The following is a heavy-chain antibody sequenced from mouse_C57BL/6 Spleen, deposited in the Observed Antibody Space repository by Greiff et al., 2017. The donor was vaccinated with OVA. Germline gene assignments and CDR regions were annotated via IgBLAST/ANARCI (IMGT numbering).Heavy chain of an antibody. V-gene: IGHV1-69*01. CDR3: ARNGYNRKGYFDY. D-gene: IGHD2-2*01. Sequence: QVQLQQPGAELVMPGASVKLSCKASGYTFTSYWMHWVKQRPGQGLSWIGEIDPSDSYTNYNQKFKGKSTLTVDKSSSTAYMQLSSLTSEDSAVYYCARNGYNRKGYFDYWGQGTTLTVSS. J-gene: IGHJ2*01. CDR2: IDPSDSYT. CDR1: GYTFTSYW.